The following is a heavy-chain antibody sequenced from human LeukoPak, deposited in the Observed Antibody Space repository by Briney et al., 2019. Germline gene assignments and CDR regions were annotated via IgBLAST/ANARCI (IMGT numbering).Heavy chain of an antibody. D-gene: IGHD3-22*01. J-gene: IGHJ3*02. CDR1: VGSISSSNW. Sequence: SGTLSLTCAVYVGSISSSNWWSWVRQPPGKGLEWIGEIYHSGSTKYNPSLKSRVTISVDTSKNQFSLKLSSVTAADTAVYYCARGGYHYDSSGYWGAFDIWGQGTMVTVSS. CDR2: IYHSGST. CDR3: ARGGYHYDSSGYWGAFDI. V-gene: IGHV4-4*02.